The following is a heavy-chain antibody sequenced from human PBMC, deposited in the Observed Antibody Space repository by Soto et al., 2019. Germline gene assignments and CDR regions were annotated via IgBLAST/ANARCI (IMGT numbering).Heavy chain of an antibody. CDR3: AKDQEGSGSHWLGYNYYGMDV. D-gene: IGHD3-10*01. V-gene: IGHV3-11*01. CDR2: ISSVGTTT. Sequence: GGSLRLSCEASGFTISDYYMSWTRQAPGKGLECVSYISSVGTTTYYADSVKGRFSISMDNAKNSLYLKMNSLRAEDTAVYFCAKDQEGSGSHWLGYNYYGMDVWGQGTTVTVSS. J-gene: IGHJ6*02. CDR1: GFTISDYY.